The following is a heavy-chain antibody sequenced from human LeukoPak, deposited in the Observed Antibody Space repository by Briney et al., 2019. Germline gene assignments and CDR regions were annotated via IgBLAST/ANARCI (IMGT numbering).Heavy chain of an antibody. J-gene: IGHJ4*02. CDR3: ARGDWNYYFDY. Sequence: PGGSLRLSCAASGFTFSSYAMHWVRQAPGKGLEWVAVISYDGSNKYYADSVKGRFTISRDNSKNTLFLQMNSLRAEDAAVYYCARGDWNYYFDYWGRGTLVTVSS. D-gene: IGHD1-7*01. V-gene: IGHV3-30*14. CDR2: ISYDGSNK. CDR1: GFTFSSYA.